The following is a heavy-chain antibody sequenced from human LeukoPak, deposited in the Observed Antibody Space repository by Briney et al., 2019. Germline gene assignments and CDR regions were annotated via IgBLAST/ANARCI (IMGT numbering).Heavy chain of an antibody. CDR3: ARGGKVVITGAFDI. V-gene: IGHV4-38-2*02. J-gene: IGHJ3*02. CDR2: IYHSGST. CDR1: GYSISSGYY. Sequence: SETLSLTCTVSGYSISSGYYWGWIRQPPGKGLEWIGSIYHSGSTYYNPSLKSRVTISVDTSKNQFSLKLSSVTAADTAVYYCARGGKVVITGAFDIWGQGTMVTVSS. D-gene: IGHD3-22*01.